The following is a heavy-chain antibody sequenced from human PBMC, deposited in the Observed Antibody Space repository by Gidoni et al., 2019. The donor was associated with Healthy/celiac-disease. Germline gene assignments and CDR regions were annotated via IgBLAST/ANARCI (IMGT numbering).Heavy chain of an antibody. CDR1: GFTFSSYD. V-gene: IGHV3-13*01. Sequence: EVQLVESGGGLVQPGGSLRLSCAASGFTFSSYDMHWVRQATGKGLEWVSAIGTAGDTYYPGSVKGRFTISRENAKNSLYLQMNSLRAGDTAVYYCARGGRPTYGMDVWGQGTTVTVSS. J-gene: IGHJ6*02. CDR2: IGTAGDT. CDR3: ARGGRPTYGMDV.